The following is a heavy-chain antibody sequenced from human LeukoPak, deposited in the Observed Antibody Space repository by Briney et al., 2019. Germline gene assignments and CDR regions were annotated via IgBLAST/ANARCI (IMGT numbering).Heavy chain of an antibody. CDR3: ARDRGLHWFDP. CDR1: GFTFSSYW. Sequence: GGSLRLSCAASGFTFSSYWMSWVRQAPGKGLEWVANIKQGGSEKYYVDSVKGRFTISRDNAKNSLYLQMNSLRAEDTAVYYCARDRGLHWFDPWGQGTLVTVSS. D-gene: IGHD4-11*01. CDR2: IKQGGSEK. J-gene: IGHJ5*02. V-gene: IGHV3-7*03.